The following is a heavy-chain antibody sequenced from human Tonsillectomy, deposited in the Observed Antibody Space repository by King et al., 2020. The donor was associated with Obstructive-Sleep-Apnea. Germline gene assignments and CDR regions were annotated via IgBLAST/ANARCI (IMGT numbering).Heavy chain of an antibody. CDR2: IYYSGST. CDR1: GGSISSGDYY. CDR3: ARVGYGDYGGYYFDY. Sequence: VQLQESGPGLVKPSQTLSLTCTVSGGSISSGDYYWSWIRQPPGKGLEWIGYIYYSGSTYYNPSLKSRVTISVDTSKNQISLKLRSVTAADTAVYYCARVGYGDYGGYYFDYWGQGTLVTVSS. D-gene: IGHD4-17*01. J-gene: IGHJ4*02. V-gene: IGHV4-30-4*01.